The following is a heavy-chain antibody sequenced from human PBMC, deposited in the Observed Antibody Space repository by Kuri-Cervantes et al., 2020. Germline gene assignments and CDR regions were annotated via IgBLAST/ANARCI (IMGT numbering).Heavy chain of an antibody. CDR2: IYYSGST. D-gene: IGHD3-10*01. V-gene: IGHV4-61*08. CDR1: GGSISSGGYY. Sequence: GSLRLSCTVSGGSISSGGYYWSWIRQHPGKGLEWIGYIYYSGSTNYNPSLKSRVAISVDTSKSQFSLKLSSVTAADTAVYYRAREVRRGGYYGMDVWGQGTTVTVSS. J-gene: IGHJ6*02. CDR3: AREVRRGGYYGMDV.